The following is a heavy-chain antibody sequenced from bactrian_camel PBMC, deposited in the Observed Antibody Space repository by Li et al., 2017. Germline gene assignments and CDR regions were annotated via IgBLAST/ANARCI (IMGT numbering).Heavy chain of an antibody. CDR1: GFTFRNYG. J-gene: IGHJ4*01. V-gene: IGHV3S40*01. CDR2: INSGGGST. D-gene: IGHD6*01. Sequence: DVQLVESGGGLVQPGGSLRLSCVVSGFTFRNYGINWVRRAPGKGLEWVSAINSGGGSTFYAGSVKGRFTISRDNAKNMVYLQLNSLGTDDMAMYYCASANYGDSSLNYWGRGTQVTVS. CDR3: ASANYGDSSLNY.